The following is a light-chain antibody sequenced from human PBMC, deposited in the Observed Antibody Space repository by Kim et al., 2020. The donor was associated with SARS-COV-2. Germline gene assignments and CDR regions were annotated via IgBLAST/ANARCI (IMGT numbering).Light chain of an antibody. CDR1: QSVTYNY. CDR3: QQYGSSPYT. CDR2: GAS. Sequence: SSPGERATLSCRDTQSVTYNYLAWYQQKPGQGPRLLIYGASSRATGIPDRFSGSGSGTDFTLTISRLEPEDFAMYYCQQYGSSPYTFGQGTKLEIK. V-gene: IGKV3-20*01. J-gene: IGKJ2*01.